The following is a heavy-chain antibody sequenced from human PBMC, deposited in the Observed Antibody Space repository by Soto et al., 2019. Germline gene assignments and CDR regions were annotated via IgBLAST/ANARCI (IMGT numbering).Heavy chain of an antibody. D-gene: IGHD3-3*01. CDR2: ISAYNGNT. Sequence: ASVKVSCKASGYTFTSSGISWGRQAPGQGLEWMGWISAYNGNTNYAQKLQGRVTMTTDTSTSTAYMELRSLRSDDTAVYYCARGPVDFWSGYYPRPSPAYGMDVWGQGTTVTVSS. CDR1: GYTFTSSG. J-gene: IGHJ6*02. V-gene: IGHV1-18*01. CDR3: ARGPVDFWSGYYPRPSPAYGMDV.